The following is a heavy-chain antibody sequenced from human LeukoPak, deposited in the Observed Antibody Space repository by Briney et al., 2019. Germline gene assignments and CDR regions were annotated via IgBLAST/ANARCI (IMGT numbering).Heavy chain of an antibody. CDR3: ARSSYSRSPRVAFDI. Sequence: PSETLSLTCTVSGGSISSYYWSWIRQVPGKGLEWIAYIYYIGSTNYNPSLKSRVTISVDTSKNQFSLRLSSVTAADTAVYYCARSSYSRSPRVAFDIWGQGTMVTVSS. J-gene: IGHJ3*02. CDR1: GGSISSYY. CDR2: IYYIGST. D-gene: IGHD6-6*01. V-gene: IGHV4-59*01.